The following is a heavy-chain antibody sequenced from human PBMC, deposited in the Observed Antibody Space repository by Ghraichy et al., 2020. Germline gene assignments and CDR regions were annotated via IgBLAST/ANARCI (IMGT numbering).Heavy chain of an antibody. D-gene: IGHD3-10*01. CDR3: ARGYYYGSGSYKEENWFDP. V-gene: IGHV4-34*01. J-gene: IGHJ5*02. Sequence: SETLSLTCAVYGGSFSGYYWSWIRQPPGKGLEWIGEINHSGSTNYNPSLKSRVTISVDTSKNQFSLKLSSVTAADTAVYYCARGYYYGSGSYKEENWFDPWGQGILVTVSS. CDR1: GGSFSGYY. CDR2: INHSGST.